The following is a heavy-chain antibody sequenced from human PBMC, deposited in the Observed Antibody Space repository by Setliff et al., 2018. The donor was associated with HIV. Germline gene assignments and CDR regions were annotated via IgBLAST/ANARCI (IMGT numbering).Heavy chain of an antibody. CDR1: GFTFDNYT. CDR3: AKLLGNGGNSDPFDI. V-gene: IGHV3-43*01. CDR2: ISWDGSST. Sequence: PGGSLRLSCGASGFTFDNYTMHWVRQVPGKGLEWLSLISWDGSSTCYADSVKGRFTISRGNSKGSLYLQMNSLTTEDTALYYCAKLLGNGGNSDPFDIWGQGTTVTVSS. D-gene: IGHD2-21*01. J-gene: IGHJ3*02.